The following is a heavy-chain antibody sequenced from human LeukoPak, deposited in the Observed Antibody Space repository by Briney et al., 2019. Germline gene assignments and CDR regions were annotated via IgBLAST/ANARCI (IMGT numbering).Heavy chain of an antibody. Sequence: SETLSLTCGVSGGSISTTNWWTWVRQPPGKGLEWIGYIYYSGSTNYNPSLKSRVTISVDTSKNQFSLKLSSVTAADTAVYYCASYYDILTGYYTFDYWGQGTLVTVSS. CDR3: ASYYDILTGYYTFDY. CDR1: GGSISTTNW. V-gene: IGHV4-4*02. CDR2: IYYSGST. D-gene: IGHD3-9*01. J-gene: IGHJ4*02.